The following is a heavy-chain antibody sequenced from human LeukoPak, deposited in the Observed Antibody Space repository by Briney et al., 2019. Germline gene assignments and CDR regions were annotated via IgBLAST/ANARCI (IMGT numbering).Heavy chain of an antibody. CDR2: IYYSGST. CDR1: GGSISSYY. D-gene: IGHD3-10*01. Sequence: SETLSLTCTVSGGSISSYYWSWIRQPPGKGLEWIGYIYYSGSTNYNPSLKSRVTISVDTSKNQFSLNLSSVTAADTAVYYCARVPGYYGSGSYLPYYYMDVWGKGATVTVSS. CDR3: ARVPGYYGSGSYLPYYYMDV. V-gene: IGHV4-59*08. J-gene: IGHJ6*03.